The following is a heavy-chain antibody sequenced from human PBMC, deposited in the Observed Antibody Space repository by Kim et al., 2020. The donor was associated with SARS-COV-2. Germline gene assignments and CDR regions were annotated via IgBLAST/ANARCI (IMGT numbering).Heavy chain of an antibody. J-gene: IGHJ6*02. CDR2: IIPIFGTA. CDR3: ASLLDTAMVPGPYYYYYYGMDV. D-gene: IGHD5-18*01. V-gene: IGHV1-69*13. Sequence: SVKVSCKASGGTFSSYAISWVRQAPGQGLEWMGGIIPIFGTANYAQKFQGRVTITADESTSTAYMELSSLRSEDTAVYYCASLLDTAMVPGPYYYYYYGMDVWGQGTTVTVSS. CDR1: GGTFSSYA.